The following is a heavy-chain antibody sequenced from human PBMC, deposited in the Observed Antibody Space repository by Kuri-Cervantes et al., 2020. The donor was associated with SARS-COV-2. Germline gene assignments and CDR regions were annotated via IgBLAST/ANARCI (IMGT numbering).Heavy chain of an antibody. Sequence: LSLTCAASGFTFSGHWIHWVRQAPGKGLVWVSRINPDGSYTNNADSVKGRFTLSRDNAKNMLFLQMNSLRAEDTAVYYCVRDGDHWNSAYWGQGTLVTVSS. J-gene: IGHJ4*02. D-gene: IGHD1-1*01. V-gene: IGHV3-74*01. CDR2: INPDGSYT. CDR3: VRDGDHWNSAY. CDR1: GFTFSGHW.